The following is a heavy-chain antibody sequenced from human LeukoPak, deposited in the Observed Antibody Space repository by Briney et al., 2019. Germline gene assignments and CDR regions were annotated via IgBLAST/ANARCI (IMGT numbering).Heavy chain of an antibody. D-gene: IGHD4-23*01. CDR3: ARDLGEGNSGGAFDI. Sequence: GASVKVSCKASGYTFTGYYMHWVRQAPGQGLEWMGWINPNSGGTNYAQKFQGRVTMTRDTSISTAYMELSRLRSDDTAVYYCARDLGEGNSGGAFDIWGQGTMVTVSS. V-gene: IGHV1-2*02. CDR1: GYTFTGYY. J-gene: IGHJ3*02. CDR2: INPNSGGT.